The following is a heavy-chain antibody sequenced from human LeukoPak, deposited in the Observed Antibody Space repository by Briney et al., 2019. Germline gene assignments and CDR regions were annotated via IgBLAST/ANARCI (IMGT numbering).Heavy chain of an antibody. CDR1: GFTFSSYW. CDR2: IKDDGSEK. CDR3: ARARIDY. V-gene: IGHV3-7*04. Sequence: PGGSLRLSCVGSGFTFSSYWMTWVRQAPRKGLEWVANIKDDGSEKYSVDSVKGRFTISRDNAKNLLHLQMSSLRAEDTAVYYCARARIDYWGQGTLVTVSS. D-gene: IGHD1-14*01. J-gene: IGHJ4*02.